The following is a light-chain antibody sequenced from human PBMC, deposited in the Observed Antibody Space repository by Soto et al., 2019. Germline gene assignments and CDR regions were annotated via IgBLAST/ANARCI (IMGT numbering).Light chain of an antibody. J-gene: IGKJ1*01. CDR3: QQYYSSLT. Sequence: DIVMTQSPDPLAVSLGERATINCKSSQSVLYSSNNKNYLAWYQQKPGQPPKLLMYWTSTRESGVPDRFSGSGTGTDFTLTISSLQAEDVAVYYCQQYYSSLTFGQGTKVEIK. CDR1: QSVLYSSNNKNY. V-gene: IGKV4-1*01. CDR2: WTS.